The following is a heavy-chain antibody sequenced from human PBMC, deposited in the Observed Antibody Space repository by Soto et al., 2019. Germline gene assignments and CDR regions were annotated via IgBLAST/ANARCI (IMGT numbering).Heavy chain of an antibody. D-gene: IGHD2-2*02. Sequence: ESGGGVVQPGRSLRLSCAASGFTFSSYGMHWVRQAPGKGLEWVAVIWYDGSNKYYADSVKGRFTISRDNSKNTLYLQMNSLRAEDTAVYYCARDTRYCSSTSCYSIPPNGWFDPWGQGTLVTVSS. CDR3: ARDTRYCSSTSCYSIPPNGWFDP. J-gene: IGHJ5*02. CDR2: IWYDGSNK. CDR1: GFTFSSYG. V-gene: IGHV3-33*01.